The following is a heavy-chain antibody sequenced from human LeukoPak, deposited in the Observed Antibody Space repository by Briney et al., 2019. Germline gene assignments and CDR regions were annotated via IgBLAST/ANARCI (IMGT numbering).Heavy chain of an antibody. Sequence: GGSLRLSCATSGSTFSSNAMSWVRPAPGKGLEWVSAISGSGGSTYYADSVKGRFTISRDNSKNTLYLQMNRLRAEDTALYYCAKLLSPHDFPNWFDPWGQGTLVTVSS. J-gene: IGHJ5*02. V-gene: IGHV3-23*01. CDR2: ISGSGGST. CDR1: GSTFSSNA. CDR3: AKLLSPHDFPNWFDP. D-gene: IGHD3-3*01.